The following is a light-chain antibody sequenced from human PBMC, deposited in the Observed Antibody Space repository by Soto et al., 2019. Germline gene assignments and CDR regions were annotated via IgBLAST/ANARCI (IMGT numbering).Light chain of an antibody. CDR1: SSDVGGYNY. J-gene: IGLJ3*02. Sequence: QSVLTQPASVSGSPGQSITISCTGTSSDVGGYNYVSWYQQHPGKAPKHVIYGVTYRPSGVSARFSGSKFQNTASLTISGLQAEDEADYYCSSFRSGSVVLFGGGTKLTVL. CDR2: GVT. V-gene: IGLV2-14*01. CDR3: SSFRSGSVVL.